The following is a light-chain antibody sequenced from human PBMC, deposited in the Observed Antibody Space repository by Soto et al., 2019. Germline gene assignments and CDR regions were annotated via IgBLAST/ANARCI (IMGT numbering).Light chain of an antibody. Sequence: QSALTKPRSVSGSPGQSVTISCTGTTSDVGDYDSVSWYQQHPGKAPRFMIYDVSKRPSGVPDRFSGSKSGNTASLTISGLQAEDEADYYCSTYVGSSVVFGGGTKVTVL. V-gene: IGLV2-11*01. CDR3: STYVGSSVV. J-gene: IGLJ2*01. CDR2: DVS. CDR1: TSDVGDYDS.